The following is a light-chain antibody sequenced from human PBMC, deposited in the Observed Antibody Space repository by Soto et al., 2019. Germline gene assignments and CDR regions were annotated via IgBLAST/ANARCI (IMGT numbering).Light chain of an antibody. CDR1: QSVSNNY. J-gene: IGKJ2*01. CDR2: GSS. V-gene: IGKV3-20*01. Sequence: EVVLTQSPGTLSLSPGERATLSCRASQSVSNNYLAWYQQKPGQAPRLLIFGSSDRATGIPDRFSGSGSGTDFTLTIGRLEPEDFSVYYCQQYGSSPPYTFGVGTKLEIK. CDR3: QQYGSSPPYT.